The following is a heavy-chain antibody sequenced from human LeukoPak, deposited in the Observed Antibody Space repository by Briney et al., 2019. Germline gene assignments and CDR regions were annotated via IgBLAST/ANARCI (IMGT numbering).Heavy chain of an antibody. CDR1: GYSISSGYY. J-gene: IGHJ3*02. Sequence: SETLSLTCTVSGYSISSGYYWGWIRQPPGKGLEWIGSIYHSGSTYYNPSLKSRVTISVDTSKYQFSLKLSSVTAADTAVYYCARVDNDYGDDGAFDIWGQGTMVTVSS. CDR2: IYHSGST. V-gene: IGHV4-38-2*02. D-gene: IGHD4-17*01. CDR3: ARVDNDYGDDGAFDI.